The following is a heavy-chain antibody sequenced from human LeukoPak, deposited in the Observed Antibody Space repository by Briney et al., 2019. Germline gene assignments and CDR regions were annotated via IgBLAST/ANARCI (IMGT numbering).Heavy chain of an antibody. CDR3: GYGYSSGRYYMDV. Sequence: GGSLRLSCAASGFTFDDYAMHWVRHAPGKGLKWVSLISGDGGSTYYADSVKGRFTISRDNSKNSLYLQMNSLRTEDTALYYCGYGYSSGRYYMDVWGKGTTVTVSS. J-gene: IGHJ6*03. D-gene: IGHD6-19*01. CDR1: GFTFDDYA. V-gene: IGHV3-43*02. CDR2: ISGDGGST.